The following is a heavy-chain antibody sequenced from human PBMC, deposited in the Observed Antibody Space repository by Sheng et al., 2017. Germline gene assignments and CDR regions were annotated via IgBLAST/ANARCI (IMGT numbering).Heavy chain of an antibody. CDR3: AKAGGPPDY. V-gene: IGHV3-21*01. Sequence: EVQLVESGGGLVKPGGSLRLSCAASGLTFSSYSMNWVRQAPGKGLEWVSAISSTSSHIYYADSVKGRFTISRDNARNSMFLQMDSLRAEDTAVYYCAKAGGPPDYWGQGTLVTV. CDR1: GLTFSSYS. J-gene: IGHJ4*02. CDR2: ISSTSSHI. D-gene: IGHD3-16*01.